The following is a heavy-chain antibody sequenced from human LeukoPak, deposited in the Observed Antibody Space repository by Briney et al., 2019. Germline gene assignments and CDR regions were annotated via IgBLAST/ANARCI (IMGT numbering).Heavy chain of an antibody. CDR1: GGSISSSNW. J-gene: IGHJ4*02. D-gene: IGHD1-26*01. V-gene: IGHV4-4*02. CDR3: ARDNFGGIVGATPFDY. CDR2: IYYSGST. Sequence: SETLSLTCAVSGGSISSSNWWSWVRQPPGKGLEWIGEIYYSGSTYYNPSLKSRVTISVDTSKNQFSLKLSSVTAADTAVYYCARDNFGGIVGATPFDYWGQGTLVTVSS.